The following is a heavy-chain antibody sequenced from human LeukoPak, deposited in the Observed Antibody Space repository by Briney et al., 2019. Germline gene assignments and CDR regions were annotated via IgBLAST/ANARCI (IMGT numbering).Heavy chain of an antibody. J-gene: IGHJ5*02. Sequence: GSPVKVSCKASGGTFSSYAISWVRQAPGKGLEWMGGIIPIFGTANYAQKFQGRVTSTADKSTSTAYMELSSLRSEDTAVYYCASSYIAALPYIWFDPWGQGTLVTVSS. V-gene: IGHV1-69*06. CDR2: IIPIFGTA. D-gene: IGHD6-6*01. CDR1: GGTFSSYA. CDR3: ASSYIAALPYIWFDP.